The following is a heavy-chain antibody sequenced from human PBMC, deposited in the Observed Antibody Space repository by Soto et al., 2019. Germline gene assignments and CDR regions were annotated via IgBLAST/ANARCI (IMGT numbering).Heavy chain of an antibody. V-gene: IGHV3-21*01. D-gene: IGHD2-15*01. J-gene: IGHJ4*02. CDR3: ARAAACSGGSCYSTGGGPPPCY. CDR1: GFTFSSYS. CDR2: ISSSSSYI. Sequence: EVQLVESGGGLVKPGGSLRLSCAASGFTFSSYSMNWVRQAPGKGLEWVSSISSSSSYIYYADSVKGRFTISRDNAKNSLYLPMNSLSAEDTAVYSWARAAACSGGSCYSTGGGPPPCYWGQGTLVTVSS.